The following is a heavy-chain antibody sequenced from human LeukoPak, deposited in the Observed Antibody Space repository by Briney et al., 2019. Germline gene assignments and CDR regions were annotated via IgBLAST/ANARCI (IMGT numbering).Heavy chain of an antibody. CDR3: ARVAVQNRPAAFRFDP. CDR2: INPNSGGT. D-gene: IGHD2-2*01. V-gene: IGHV1-2*02. J-gene: IGHJ5*02. CDR1: GYTFTGYY. Sequence: RASVTVSFKASGYTFTGYYMHWVRQAPGQGLEWMGWINPNSGGTNYAQKFQGRVTMTRDTFISTAYMELSRLRSDDTAVYYCARVAVQNRPAAFRFDPWGQGTLVTVSS.